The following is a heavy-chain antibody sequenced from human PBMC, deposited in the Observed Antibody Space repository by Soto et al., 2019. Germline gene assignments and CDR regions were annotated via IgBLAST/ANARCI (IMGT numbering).Heavy chain of an antibody. CDR1: GFTFNNYW. Sequence: GGSLRLSCAASGFTFNNYWMHWVRQTPGKGLVWVSNINKDGSRKCYVDSVEGRFTISRDNAKKSLFLQMDSLRAEDTAVYYCAREGYWGQGTLVTVSS. CDR3: AREGY. CDR2: INKDGSRK. J-gene: IGHJ4*02. V-gene: IGHV3-74*01.